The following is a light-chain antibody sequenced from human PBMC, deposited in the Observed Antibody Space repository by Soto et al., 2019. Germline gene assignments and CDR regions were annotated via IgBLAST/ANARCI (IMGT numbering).Light chain of an antibody. CDR1: SSNIGSNT. J-gene: IGLJ2*01. V-gene: IGLV1-44*01. Sequence: QSVLTQPPSASGTPGQRVTISCSGSSSNIGSNTVNWYQQLPGTATKFLIYKNNQRPSGVPDRFSGSKSGTSASLAISGLQSEDEADYYCAAWDDSLNGVLFGGGTKVTVL. CDR2: KNN. CDR3: AAWDDSLNGVL.